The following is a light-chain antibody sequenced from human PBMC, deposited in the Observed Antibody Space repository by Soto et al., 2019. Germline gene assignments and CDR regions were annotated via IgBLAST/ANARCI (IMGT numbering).Light chain of an antibody. J-gene: IGKJ1*01. CDR2: ATS. V-gene: IGKV1-39*01. CDR3: QQSYSTPRT. Sequence: DVQMTQSPSSLSASVGDRVTITCRASQSISSYLNWYQQKPGKAPKLLIYATSSLQSGVPSRFSGSGSGTDFTLTIYSLQPEEFATYYCQQSYSTPRTFGQGTKVEIK. CDR1: QSISSY.